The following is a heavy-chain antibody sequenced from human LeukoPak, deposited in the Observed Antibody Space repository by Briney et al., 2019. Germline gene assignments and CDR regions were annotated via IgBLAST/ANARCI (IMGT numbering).Heavy chain of an antibody. CDR1: GGSISSYY. CDR3: ARGITMVRGVIAHFDY. CDR2: IYYSGST. D-gene: IGHD3-10*01. V-gene: IGHV4-59*01. Sequence: SATLSLTCTVSGGSISSYYWSWIRQPPGKGLEWLGYIYYSGSTNYNPSLKSRVTISVDTSKNQFSLKLSSVTAADTAVYYCARGITMVRGVIAHFDYWGQGTLVTVSS. J-gene: IGHJ4*02.